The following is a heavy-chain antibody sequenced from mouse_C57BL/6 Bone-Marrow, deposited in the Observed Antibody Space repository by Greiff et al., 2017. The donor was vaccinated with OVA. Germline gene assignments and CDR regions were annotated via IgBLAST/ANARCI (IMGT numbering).Heavy chain of an antibody. D-gene: IGHD1-1*01. CDR3: ARRAYGSSYNYAMDY. V-gene: IGHV5-6*02. CDR2: ISSGGSYT. J-gene: IGHJ4*01. Sequence: EVNLVESGGDLVKPGGSLKLSCAASGFTFSSYGMSWVRQTPDKRLEWVATISSGGSYTYYPDSVKGRFTISRDNAKNTLYLQMSSLKSEDTAMYYCARRAYGSSYNYAMDYWGQGTSVTVSS. CDR1: GFTFSSYG.